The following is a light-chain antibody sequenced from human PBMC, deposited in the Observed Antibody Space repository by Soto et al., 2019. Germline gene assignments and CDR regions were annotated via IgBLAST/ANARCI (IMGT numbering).Light chain of an antibody. V-gene: IGLV1-44*01. CDR3: AAWDDNLNGVV. Sequence: QSVLTQPPSASGTPGQRVTISCSGSSSNIGSNTVNWYQQLPGTAPKHLIYSNNQRPSGVPDRFSSSKSGTSASLAISGLQSEDEADYYCAAWDDNLNGVVFGGGTKLTVL. CDR1: SSNIGSNT. J-gene: IGLJ2*01. CDR2: SNN.